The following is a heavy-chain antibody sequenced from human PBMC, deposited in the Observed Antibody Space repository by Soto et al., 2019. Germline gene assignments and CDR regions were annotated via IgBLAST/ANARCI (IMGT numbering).Heavy chain of an antibody. CDR3: ARQILYYYHSGFSDWFDP. Sequence: SETLSLTCTVSGGSISSGGYYWSWIRQHPGKGLEWIGYIYYSGSTYYNPSLKSRVTISVDTSKNQFSLKLSSVTAADTAVYYCARQILYYYHSGFSDWFDPWGQGTLVTVSS. CDR2: IYYSGST. V-gene: IGHV4-31*03. D-gene: IGHD3-10*01. CDR1: GGSISSGGYY. J-gene: IGHJ5*02.